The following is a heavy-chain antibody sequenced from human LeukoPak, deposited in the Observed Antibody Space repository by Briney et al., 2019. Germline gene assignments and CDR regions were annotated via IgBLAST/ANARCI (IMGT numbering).Heavy chain of an antibody. V-gene: IGHV4-34*01. CDR2: INHSGST. Sequence: PSETLSLTCAVYGGSFSGYYWSWIRQPPGKGLEWIGEINHSGSTNYNPSLKSRVTISVDTSMNQFSLKLSSVTAADTAVYFRARGPPTDYYDSSGFYYVFDYWGQGTLVTVSS. CDR1: GGSFSGYY. J-gene: IGHJ4*02. D-gene: IGHD3-22*01. CDR3: ARGPPTDYYDSSGFYYVFDY.